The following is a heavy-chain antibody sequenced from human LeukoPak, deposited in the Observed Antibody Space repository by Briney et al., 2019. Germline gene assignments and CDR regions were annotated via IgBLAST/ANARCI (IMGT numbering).Heavy chain of an antibody. CDR1: GFTFSSYS. Sequence: GSLRLSCAASGFTFSSYSMNWVRQAPGKGLEWVSSISSSSSYIYYADSVKGRFTISRDNAKNSLYLQMNSLRAEDTAVYYCARSLEPAAFYYYGMDVWGQGTTVTVSS. CDR3: ARSLEPAAFYYYGMDV. V-gene: IGHV3-21*01. D-gene: IGHD2-2*01. J-gene: IGHJ6*02. CDR2: ISSSSSYI.